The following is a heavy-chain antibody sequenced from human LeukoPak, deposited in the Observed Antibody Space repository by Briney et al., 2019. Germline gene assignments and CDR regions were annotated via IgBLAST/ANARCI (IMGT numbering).Heavy chain of an antibody. CDR3: ARDLRYSSGWSASGMDV. Sequence: ASVKVSCKASGGTFSSYAISWVRQAPGQGLEWMGGIIPIFGTANYAQKFQGRVTITADKSTSTAYMDLRSLRSDDTAVYYCARDLRYSSGWSASGMDVWGKGTTVTISS. CDR1: GGTFSSYA. J-gene: IGHJ6*03. CDR2: IIPIFGTA. D-gene: IGHD6-19*01. V-gene: IGHV1-69*06.